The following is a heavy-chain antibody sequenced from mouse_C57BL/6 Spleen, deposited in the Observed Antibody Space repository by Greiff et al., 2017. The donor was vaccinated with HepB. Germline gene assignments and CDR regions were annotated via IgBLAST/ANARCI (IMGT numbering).Heavy chain of an antibody. CDR3: TTGRRGPFDY. V-gene: IGHV14-4*01. J-gene: IGHJ2*01. CDR2: IDPENGDT. Sequence: VQLQQSGAELVRPGASVKLSCTASGFNIKDDYMHWVKQRPEQGLEWIGWIDPENGDTEYASKFQGKATITADTSSNTAYLQLSSLTSEDTAVYYCTTGRRGPFDYWGQGTTLTVSS. D-gene: IGHD3-3*01. CDR1: GFNIKDDY.